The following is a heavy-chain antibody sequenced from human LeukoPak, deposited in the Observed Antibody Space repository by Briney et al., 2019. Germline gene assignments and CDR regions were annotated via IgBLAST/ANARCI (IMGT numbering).Heavy chain of an antibody. Sequence: ASETLSLTCAVSGGSISSGAYSWSWIRQPLGKGLEWIGYIYYSGSTNYNPSLKSRVTISVDTSKNQFSLKLSSVTAADTAMFYCARQLGNAYYAAYFDYWGQGTLVTVSS. D-gene: IGHD3-16*01. CDR1: GGSISSGAYS. CDR2: IYYSGST. CDR3: ARQLGNAYYAAYFDY. J-gene: IGHJ4*02. V-gene: IGHV4-61*08.